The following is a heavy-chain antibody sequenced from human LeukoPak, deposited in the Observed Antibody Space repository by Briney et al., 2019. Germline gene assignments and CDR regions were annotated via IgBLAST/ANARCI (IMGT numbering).Heavy chain of an antibody. CDR1: GFTFSTYR. J-gene: IGHJ4*02. D-gene: IGHD2-21*02. CDR3: AREAHCDTDCSYYSDY. V-gene: IGHV3-74*01. CDR2: INSDGSGA. Sequence: GGSLRLSCAASGFTFSTYRMHWVRQDPGKGLVWVSRINSDGSGAIYADSVKGRFTISRDIATNTLYLQMNSVRAEDTAVYYCAREAHCDTDCSYYSDYWGQGTLVTVSS.